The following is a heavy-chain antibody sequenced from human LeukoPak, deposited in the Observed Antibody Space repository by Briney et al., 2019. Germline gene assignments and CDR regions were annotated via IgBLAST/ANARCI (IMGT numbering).Heavy chain of an antibody. CDR3: ARGLKVGYCSSTSCGDAFDI. D-gene: IGHD2-2*01. Sequence: PSETLSLTCTVSGGSISSYYWSWIRQPAGKGLEWIGRIYTSGSTNYNPSLKSRVTMSVDTSKNQFSLKLSSVAAADTAVYYCARGLKVGYCSSTSCGDAFDIWGQGTMVTVSS. J-gene: IGHJ3*02. CDR2: IYTSGST. V-gene: IGHV4-4*07. CDR1: GGSISSYY.